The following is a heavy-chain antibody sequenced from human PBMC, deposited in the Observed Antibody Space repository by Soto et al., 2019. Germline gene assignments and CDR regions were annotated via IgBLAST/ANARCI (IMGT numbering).Heavy chain of an antibody. CDR3: ARHGAPLGDCISTRCTNLFDP. J-gene: IGHJ5*02. D-gene: IGHD2-2*01. CDR2: IYPGDSDT. V-gene: IGHV5-51*01. CDR1: GYSFTSYW. Sequence: GESLKISCKGSGYSFTSYWIGWVRQMPGKGLEWMGIIYPGDSDTRYSPSFQGQVTISADKSISTAYLQWSSLKASDTAMYYCARHGAPLGDCISTRCTNLFDPWGQGTLVTVYS.